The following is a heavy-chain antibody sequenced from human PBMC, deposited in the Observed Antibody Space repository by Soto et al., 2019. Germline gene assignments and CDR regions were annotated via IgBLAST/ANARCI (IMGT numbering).Heavy chain of an antibody. CDR2: TSSDGGTK. V-gene: IGHV3-30-3*01. CDR1: GFTFSRYS. Sequence: QVQLMESGGGVVQPGGSLRLSYVTSGFTFSRYSMHWFRQAPGKGLEWVAVTSSDGGTKFYADSVKGRFTVSRDNSKNTLCLQMNSLRPEDTAVYYCAREVVLTEWYFDNWGQGILVTVSS. D-gene: IGHD2-21*01. CDR3: AREVVLTEWYFDN. J-gene: IGHJ4*02.